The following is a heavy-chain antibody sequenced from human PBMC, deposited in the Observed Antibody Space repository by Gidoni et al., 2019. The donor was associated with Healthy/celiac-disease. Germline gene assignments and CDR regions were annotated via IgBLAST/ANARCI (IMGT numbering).Heavy chain of an antibody. CDR1: GSTFSSYW. CDR3: ARGGFWSPMDV. D-gene: IGHD3-3*01. CDR2: IKQDGSEK. V-gene: IGHV3-7*01. Sequence: EVQLVESGGGLVQPGGSLRLSCAASGSTFSSYWMSWVRQAPGKGLEWVANIKQDGSEKYYVDSVKGRFTISRDNAKNSLYLQMNSLRAEDTAVYYCARGGFWSPMDVWGQGTTVTVSS. J-gene: IGHJ6*02.